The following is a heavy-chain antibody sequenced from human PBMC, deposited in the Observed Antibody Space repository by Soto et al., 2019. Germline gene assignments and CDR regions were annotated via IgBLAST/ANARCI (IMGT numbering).Heavy chain of an antibody. V-gene: IGHV1-69*01. CDR2: IIPIFGTA. D-gene: IGHD2-15*01. Sequence: QVQLVQSGAEVKKPGSSVKVSCKASGGTFSSYAISWVRQAPGQGLEWMGGIIPIFGTANYAQKFQGRVTITADESTSTDYMELSSLRSEDTAVYYCARAFGYCSGGSCYPPFDYWGQGTLVTVSS. J-gene: IGHJ4*02. CDR3: ARAFGYCSGGSCYPPFDY. CDR1: GGTFSSYA.